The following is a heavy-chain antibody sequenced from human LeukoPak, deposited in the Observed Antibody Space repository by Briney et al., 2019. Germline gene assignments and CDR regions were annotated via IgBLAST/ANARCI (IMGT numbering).Heavy chain of an antibody. J-gene: IGHJ6*02. D-gene: IGHD1-26*01. Sequence: PRASEKVSCKASGYTFTSYYMHWVRQAPGQGLEWMGIINPSGGSTSYAQKFQGRVTMTRDTSTSTVYMELSSLRSEDTAVYYCAREGLRGSQLDYYGMDVWGQGTTVTVSS. CDR1: GYTFTSYY. CDR3: AREGLRGSQLDYYGMDV. V-gene: IGHV1-46*01. CDR2: INPSGGST.